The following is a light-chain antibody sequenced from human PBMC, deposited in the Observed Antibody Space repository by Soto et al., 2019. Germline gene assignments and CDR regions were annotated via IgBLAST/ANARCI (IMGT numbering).Light chain of an antibody. CDR3: QQYGSSPRT. CDR1: QSVPSNY. CDR2: AAS. Sequence: EIVVTQSPGTLSLSPGDRATLSCRASQSVPSNYLAWYQQKPGQAPRLLIHAASSRATGIPDRFSGSGSGTDFTLTIARLEPEDFVVYYCQQYGSSPRTFGQGTKVEIK. J-gene: IGKJ1*01. V-gene: IGKV3-20*01.